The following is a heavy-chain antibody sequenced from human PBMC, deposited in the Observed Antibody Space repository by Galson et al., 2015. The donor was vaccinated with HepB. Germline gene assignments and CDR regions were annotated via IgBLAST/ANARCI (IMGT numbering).Heavy chain of an antibody. Sequence: PALVKPTQTLTLTCTFSGFSLSTSTVGVGWIRQPPGKALEWLALINGNDDKRYSPSLKRRLTITKDTSKSQVVLAMTNMDPVDTATYYCAHRIYSSDGEGFDYWGQGTLVTVSS. CDR2: INGNDDK. V-gene: IGHV2-5*01. CDR1: GFSLSTSTVG. J-gene: IGHJ4*02. D-gene: IGHD6-19*01. CDR3: AHRIYSSDGEGFDY.